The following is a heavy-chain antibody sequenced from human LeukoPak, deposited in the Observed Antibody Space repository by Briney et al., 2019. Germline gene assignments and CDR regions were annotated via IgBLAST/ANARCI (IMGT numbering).Heavy chain of an antibody. CDR1: GGSISSYY. CDR3: AGTPSYCGGDCYPDAFDI. V-gene: IGHV4-59*01. D-gene: IGHD2-21*01. J-gene: IGHJ3*02. CDR2: IYYSGST. Sequence: SETLSLTCTVSGGSISSYYWSWIRQPPGKGLEWIGYIYYSGSTNYNPSLKSRVTISVDTSKNQFSLKLSSVTAADTAVYYCAGTPSYCGGDCYPDAFDIWGQGTMVTVSS.